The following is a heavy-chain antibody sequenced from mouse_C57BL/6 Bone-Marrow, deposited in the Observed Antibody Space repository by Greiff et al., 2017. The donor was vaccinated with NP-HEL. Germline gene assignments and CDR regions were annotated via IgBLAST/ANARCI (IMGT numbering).Heavy chain of an antibody. J-gene: IGHJ3*01. Sequence: QVQLKQSGPELVKPGASVKISCKASGYSFTSYYIHWVKQRPGQGLEWIGWIYPGSGNTKYNEKFKGKATLTADTSSSTAYMQLSSLTSEDSAVYYCAAPYYSNPFAYWGQGTLVTVSA. CDR3: AAPYYSNPFAY. CDR2: IYPGSGNT. D-gene: IGHD2-5*01. CDR1: GYSFTSYY. V-gene: IGHV1-66*01.